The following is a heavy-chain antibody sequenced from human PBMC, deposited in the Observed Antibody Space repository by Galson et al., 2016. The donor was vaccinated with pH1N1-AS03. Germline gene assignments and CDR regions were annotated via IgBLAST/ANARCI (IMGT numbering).Heavy chain of an antibody. V-gene: IGHV1-69*13. CDR1: GGTFNTYS. Sequence: SVKVSCKASGGTFNTYSFNWVRQAPGQGLEWMGGIIPVFETANYAQQFQDRVTITADASRREAYMEIRSLRSEDSALYFCARGIRNTKKNFGMDVWGQGTTVTVSS. CDR2: IIPVFETA. D-gene: IGHD1-14*01. CDR3: ARGIRNTKKNFGMDV. J-gene: IGHJ6*02.